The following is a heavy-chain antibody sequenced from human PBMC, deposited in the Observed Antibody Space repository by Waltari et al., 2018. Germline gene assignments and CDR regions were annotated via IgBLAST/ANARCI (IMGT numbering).Heavy chain of an antibody. CDR3: ARGVTIFSAFDI. J-gene: IGHJ3*02. Sequence: EVQLVESGGGLVKPGGSLRLSCAASGFTFSSYSMNWVRQAPGKGLEWVSSISSSSSYIYYADSVKGRFTISRDNAKNSLYLQMNSLRAEDTAVYYCARGVTIFSAFDIWGQGTMVTVSS. D-gene: IGHD3-9*01. CDR2: ISSSSSYI. V-gene: IGHV3-21*01. CDR1: GFTFSSYS.